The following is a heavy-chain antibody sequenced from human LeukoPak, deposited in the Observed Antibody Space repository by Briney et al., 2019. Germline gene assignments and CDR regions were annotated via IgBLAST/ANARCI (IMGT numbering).Heavy chain of an antibody. D-gene: IGHD4-4*01. CDR2: IYPGGSDT. Sequence: GESLKISCKGSGYSFTSYWIGWVRQMPGKGLGWMGIIYPGGSDTRYSPSFQGQVTISADKSISTAYLQWSSLKASDTAMYYCARHDRTTVIDYWGQGTLVTVSS. V-gene: IGHV5-51*01. J-gene: IGHJ4*02. CDR3: ARHDRTTVIDY. CDR1: GYSFTSYW.